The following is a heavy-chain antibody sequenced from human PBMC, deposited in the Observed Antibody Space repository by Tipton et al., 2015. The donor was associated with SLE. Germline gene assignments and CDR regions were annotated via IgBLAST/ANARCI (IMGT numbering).Heavy chain of an antibody. CDR2: IYYSGST. D-gene: IGHD5-24*01. Sequence: GLVKPSETLSLICSVSGFSISSSYYWGWIRQPPGKGLEWIGSIYYSGSTYYNPSLKSRVTKSVDTSKNQFSLKLSSVTAADTAVYYCARQSPEMSTIDYWGQGTLVTVSS. V-gene: IGHV4-38-2*01. CDR3: ARQSPEMSTIDY. CDR1: GFSISSSYY. J-gene: IGHJ4*02.